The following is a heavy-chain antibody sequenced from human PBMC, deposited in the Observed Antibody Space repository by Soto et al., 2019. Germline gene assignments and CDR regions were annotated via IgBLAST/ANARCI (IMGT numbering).Heavy chain of an antibody. J-gene: IGHJ3*02. CDR1: GFTFSSYA. D-gene: IGHD6-19*01. CDR2: ISGSGGTT. CDR3: AKAANGWFRAFDI. Sequence: EVQLLESGGGLVQPGGSLRLSCAASGFTFSSYAMSWVRQAPGKGLEWVSAISGSGGTTYYADSVKGRFTFSRDNSKNSLYLPMNSLRGEDTAISYCAKAANGWFRAFDIWGQGTMVTVSS. V-gene: IGHV3-23*01.